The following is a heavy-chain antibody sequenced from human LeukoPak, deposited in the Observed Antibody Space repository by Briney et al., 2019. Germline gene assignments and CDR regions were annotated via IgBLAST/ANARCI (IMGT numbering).Heavy chain of an antibody. D-gene: IGHD3-16*01. J-gene: IGHJ4*02. CDR3: ARVPDSTYVPDY. CDR2: IKSSNT. V-gene: IGHV4-61*02. Sequence: PSETLSLTCTVAGGSIASDRFYWTWVREPAGKGLEGIGRIKSSNTNYNRSLKGPVSIPLDTPTHHSCRKWSWLMAACTAVDDCARVPDSTYVPDYWGQGTLVT. CDR1: GGSIASDRFY.